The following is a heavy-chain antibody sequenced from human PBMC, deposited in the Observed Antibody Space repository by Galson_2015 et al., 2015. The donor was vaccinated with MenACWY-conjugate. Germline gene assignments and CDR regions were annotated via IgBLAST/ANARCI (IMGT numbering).Heavy chain of an antibody. CDR1: GGSISSSSYY. D-gene: IGHD4-23*01. Sequence: ETLSVTCTVSGGSISSSSYYRGWIRQPPGKGLEWIGSIYYSGSTYYNPSLKSRVTISVDTSKNQFSLKLSSVTAADTAVYYCARQNGGNSAFLTGWYFQHWGQGTLVTVSS. CDR3: ARQNGGNSAFLTGWYFQH. V-gene: IGHV4-39*01. J-gene: IGHJ1*01. CDR2: IYYSGST.